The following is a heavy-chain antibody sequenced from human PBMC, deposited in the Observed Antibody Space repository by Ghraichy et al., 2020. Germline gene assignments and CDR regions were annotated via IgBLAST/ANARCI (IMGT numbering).Heavy chain of an antibody. D-gene: IGHD3-9*01. Sequence: ASVKVSCKASGYTFTGYYMHWVRQAPGQGLEWMGWINPNSGGTNYAQKFQGRVTMTRDTSIGTAYMELSRLRSDDTAVYYCARDGIRYFDWLVYYYYGMDVWGQGTTVTVSS. CDR2: INPNSGGT. J-gene: IGHJ6*02. V-gene: IGHV1-2*02. CDR1: GYTFTGYY. CDR3: ARDGIRYFDWLVYYYYGMDV.